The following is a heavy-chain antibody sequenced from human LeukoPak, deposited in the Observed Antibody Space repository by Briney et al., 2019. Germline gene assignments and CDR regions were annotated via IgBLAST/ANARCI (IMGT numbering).Heavy chain of an antibody. D-gene: IGHD1-26*01. CDR2: INSDGSST. CDR3: ASGRLVGAPDY. V-gene: IGHV3-74*01. CDR1: GFTFSSYW. J-gene: IGHJ4*02. Sequence: GGSLRLSCAASGFTFSSYWMHWVRQAPGKGLVWVSRINSDGSSTSYADSVKGRFTISRDNAKNTLYLQMNSLRAEDTAVYYCASGRLVGAPDYWGQGTLVTVSS.